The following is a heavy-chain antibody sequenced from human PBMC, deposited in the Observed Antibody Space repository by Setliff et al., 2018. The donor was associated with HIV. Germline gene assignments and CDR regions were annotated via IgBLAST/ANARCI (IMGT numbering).Heavy chain of an antibody. CDR2: IYYSGST. V-gene: IGHV4-34*01. D-gene: IGHD3-10*01. Sequence: PSETLSLTCAVYGGSFSGYYWSWIRQHPGKGLEWIGYIYYSGSTYYNPSLKSRVTISVDMSKNQFSLKLRSVTAADTAVYYCARQERFGELIDSWGQGTLVTVSS. CDR3: ARQERFGELIDS. CDR1: GGSFSGYY. J-gene: IGHJ4*02.